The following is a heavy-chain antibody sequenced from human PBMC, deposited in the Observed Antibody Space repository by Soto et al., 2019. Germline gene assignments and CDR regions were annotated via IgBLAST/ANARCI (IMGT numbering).Heavy chain of an antibody. CDR3: AREVLGYLYFDY. D-gene: IGHD1-1*01. CDR1: GGSFSGYY. Sequence: SETLSLTCAVYGGSFSGYYWSWIRQPPGKGLEWIGEINHSGSTNYNPSLKSRVTISVDTSKNQFSLKLSSVTAADTAVYYCAREVLGYLYFDYWGQGTLVTVSS. J-gene: IGHJ4*02. CDR2: INHSGST. V-gene: IGHV4-34*01.